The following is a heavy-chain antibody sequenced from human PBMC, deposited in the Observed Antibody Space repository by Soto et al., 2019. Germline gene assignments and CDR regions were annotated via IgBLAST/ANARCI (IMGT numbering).Heavy chain of an antibody. D-gene: IGHD4-17*01. CDR2: IYYSGST. V-gene: IGHV4-61*01. Sequence: QVQLQESGPGLVKPSDTLSLTCTVSGGSVSSGSYYWSWIRQPPGKGLEWIGYIYYSGSTNYNPSLKSRVTISVDTSKNQFSLKLSSVTAADTAVYYCARGGTMTTVVTPLYWGQGTLVTVS. CDR1: GGSVSSGSYY. CDR3: ARGGTMTTVVTPLY. J-gene: IGHJ4*02.